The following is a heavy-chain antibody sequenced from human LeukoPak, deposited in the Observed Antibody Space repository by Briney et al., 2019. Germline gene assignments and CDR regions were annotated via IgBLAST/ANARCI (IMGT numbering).Heavy chain of an antibody. CDR2: ITGNTANT. Sequence: GGSLRLSCADSGFTFSNYAMTWVRLAPGKGLEWVSAITGNTANTYYADSVKGRFTISRDNSKNTVYLQMNSLRVEDTAVYYCAKRYVSSNYYQCLGEWGQGTLVTVSS. J-gene: IGHJ4*02. D-gene: IGHD3-22*01. CDR1: GFTFSNYA. V-gene: IGHV3-23*01. CDR3: AKRYVSSNYYQCLGE.